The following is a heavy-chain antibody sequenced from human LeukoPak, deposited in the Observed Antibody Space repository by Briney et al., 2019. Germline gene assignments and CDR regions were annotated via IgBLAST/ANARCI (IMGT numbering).Heavy chain of an antibody. CDR2: IKHGGST. CDR3: ARGVSWFDP. J-gene: IGHJ5*02. V-gene: IGHV4-34*01. Sequence: SETLSLTCAVYGVTFSGYYWSWIRQPPGKGLEWIGEIKHGGSTNYNPSLKNRVTISVDTSKNQFSLKLSSVTAADTAVYYCARGVSWFDPWGQGTLVTVSS. CDR1: GVTFSGYY.